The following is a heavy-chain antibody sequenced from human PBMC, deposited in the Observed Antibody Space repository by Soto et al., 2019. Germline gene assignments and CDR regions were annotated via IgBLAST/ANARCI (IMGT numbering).Heavy chain of an antibody. Sequence: QVQLVESGGGLVKPGGSLRLSCAASGFTFSGYYMSWIRQAPGKGLEWVSYIGHTGTTIYYADSVKGRFTISRDNAENSLYLQMNSLRAEDTAVYYCARDDRTGTAVLHYWGQGTLVTVSS. D-gene: IGHD1-1*01. CDR2: IGHTGTTI. CDR3: ARDDRTGTAVLHY. J-gene: IGHJ4*03. V-gene: IGHV3-11*01. CDR1: GFTFSGYY.